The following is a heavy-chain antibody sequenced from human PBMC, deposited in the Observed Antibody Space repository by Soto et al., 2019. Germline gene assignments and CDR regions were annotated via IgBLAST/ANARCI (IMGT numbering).Heavy chain of an antibody. D-gene: IGHD3-3*01. CDR1: GYSFTGYW. J-gene: IGHJ6*02. V-gene: IGHV5-51*01. CDR3: ARHAYDFWSGHPNPRYYYGMDV. CDR2: IYPGESNT. Sequence: PGESLKISCKGSGYSFTGYWIGWVRQMPGKGLEWMGIIYPGESNTRYSPSLQGQVTISVDKSISTAYLQWSSLKATDTAMYYCARHAYDFWSGHPNPRYYYGMDVWGQGTTVTVS.